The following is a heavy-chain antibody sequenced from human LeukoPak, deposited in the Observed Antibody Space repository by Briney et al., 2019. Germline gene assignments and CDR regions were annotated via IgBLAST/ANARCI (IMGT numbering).Heavy chain of an antibody. CDR3: AKDLGNY. J-gene: IGHJ4*02. CDR1: GLTFISYG. CDR2: ISYDGSNK. V-gene: IGHV3-30*18. Sequence: GGSLRFSCEASGLTFISYGMHWVRKAPGKGLEWVAVISYDGSNKYYADSVKGRFTISRDNSKNTLYLQMNSLRAEDTAVYYCAKDLGNYWGQGTLVTVSS.